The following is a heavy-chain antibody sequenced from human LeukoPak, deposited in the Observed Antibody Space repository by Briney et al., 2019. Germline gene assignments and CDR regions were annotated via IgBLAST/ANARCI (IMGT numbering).Heavy chain of an antibody. CDR2: IYSGGST. V-gene: IGHV3-53*01. J-gene: IGHJ4*02. D-gene: IGHD3-3*01. CDR3: AKDDPDYDFWSGPFY. CDR1: GFTVSSNY. Sequence: GGSLRLSCAASGFTVSSNYMSWVRQAPGKGLEWVSVIYSGGSTYYADSVKGRFTISRDNSKNTLYLQMNSLRAEDTAVYYCAKDDPDYDFWSGPFYWGQGTLVTVSS.